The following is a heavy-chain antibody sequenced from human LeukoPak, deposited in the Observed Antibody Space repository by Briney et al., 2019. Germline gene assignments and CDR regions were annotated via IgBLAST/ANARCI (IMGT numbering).Heavy chain of an antibody. CDR3: ARALGYCSGGSCYWFDP. CDR1: GFTFSSYE. D-gene: IGHD2-15*01. V-gene: IGHV3-48*03. CDR2: ISSSGSTI. Sequence: PGGSLRLSCAASGFTFSSYEMNWVRQAPGKGLEWVSYISSSGSTIYYADSVKGRFTISRDNAKNSLYLQMNSLRAEDTAVYYCARALGYCSGGSCYWFDPWGQGTLVTVSS. J-gene: IGHJ5*02.